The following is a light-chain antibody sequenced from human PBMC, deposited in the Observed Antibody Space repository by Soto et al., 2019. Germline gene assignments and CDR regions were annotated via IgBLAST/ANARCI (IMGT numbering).Light chain of an antibody. CDR2: DTS. Sequence: EIVLTQSPATLSLSPGERATLSCRASQSVSSYLAWYQQRPGQAPRLLIFDTSNRASGIPARFSGSGSGTDFTLTISSLEPEDFAVYHCQHRSIWPPKSPFGRGTRLEIK. V-gene: IGKV3-11*01. CDR1: QSVSSY. J-gene: IGKJ5*01. CDR3: QHRSIWPPKSP.